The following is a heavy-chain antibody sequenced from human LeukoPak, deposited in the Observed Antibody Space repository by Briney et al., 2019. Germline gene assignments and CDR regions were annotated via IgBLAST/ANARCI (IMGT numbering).Heavy chain of an antibody. Sequence: SETLSLTCTVSGGSITTGSYYWGWIRQPPGRGLQWIASIYYSGSTYYNPSLKSRVTISVDTSKNQFSLKLSSVTAADTAVYYCARKWSYLAHWFDPWGQGTLVTVSS. CDR2: IYYSGST. V-gene: IGHV4-39*07. D-gene: IGHD1-26*01. CDR1: GGSITTGSYY. CDR3: ARKWSYLAHWFDP. J-gene: IGHJ5*02.